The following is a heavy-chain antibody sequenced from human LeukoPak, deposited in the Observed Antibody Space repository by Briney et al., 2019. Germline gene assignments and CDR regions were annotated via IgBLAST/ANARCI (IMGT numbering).Heavy chain of an antibody. D-gene: IGHD3-10*01. Sequence: SETLSLTCTVSGGFISSSSYYWGWIRQPPGKGLEWIGSIYYSGSTHYNPSLKSRVTISVDTSKNQFSLKLSSVTAADTAVYYCARPYGSGSYYNPWGQGTLVTVSS. CDR3: ARPYGSGSYYNP. J-gene: IGHJ5*02. CDR1: GGFISSSSYY. CDR2: IYYSGST. V-gene: IGHV4-39*01.